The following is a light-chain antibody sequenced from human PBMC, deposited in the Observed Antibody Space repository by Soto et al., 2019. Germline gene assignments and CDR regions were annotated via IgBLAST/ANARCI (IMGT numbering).Light chain of an antibody. CDR2: SNN. J-gene: IGLJ3*02. V-gene: IGLV1-44*01. CDR3: AAWDDSLNGVV. CDR1: SSNIGSNI. Sequence: QAVVTQPPSASGTPGQRVTISCSGSSSNIGSNIVNWYQQLPGTAPKLLISSNNQRPSGVPDRFSGSKSGTSASLAISGLQSEDEADYYCAAWDDSLNGVVFGGGTQLTVL.